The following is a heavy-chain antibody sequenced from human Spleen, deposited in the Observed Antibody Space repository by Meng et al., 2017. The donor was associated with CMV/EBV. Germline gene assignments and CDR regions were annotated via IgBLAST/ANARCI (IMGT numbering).Heavy chain of an antibody. CDR1: GGTFSTYA. J-gene: IGHJ4*02. D-gene: IGHD3-22*01. V-gene: IGHV1-2*02. CDR2: INPNSGGT. Sequence: ASVKVSCKASGGTFSTYAISWVRQAPGQGLEWMGWINPNSGGTNYAQKFQGRVTMTRDTSISKAYMELSRLRSDDTAVYYCARDQRKRYYYDSSGHLDYWGQGTLVTVSS. CDR3: ARDQRKRYYYDSSGHLDY.